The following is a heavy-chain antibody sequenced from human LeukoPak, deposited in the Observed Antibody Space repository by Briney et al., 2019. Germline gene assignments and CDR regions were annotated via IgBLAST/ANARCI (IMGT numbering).Heavy chain of an antibody. Sequence: GESLKISCKGSGYRFPSYWIGWVRQMPGKGLEWMGIFYPGDSDTRYSPSFQGQVTTSADKSISTAYLQRSSLKASDTAMYYCARRDAPVVAASAVDDWGQGTLVTVSS. J-gene: IGHJ4*02. CDR3: ARRDAPVVAASAVDD. CDR2: FYPGDSDT. D-gene: IGHD2-15*01. CDR1: GYRFPSYW. V-gene: IGHV5-51*01.